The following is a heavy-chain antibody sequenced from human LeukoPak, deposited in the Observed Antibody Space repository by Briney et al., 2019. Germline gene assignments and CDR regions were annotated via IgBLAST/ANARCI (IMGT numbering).Heavy chain of an antibody. CDR1: GYTFTSYY. V-gene: IGHV1-46*01. CDR3: ARAVGTTYFDY. D-gene: IGHD1/OR15-1a*01. Sequence: GASVKVSCKASGYTFTSYYMHWVRQAPGQGLEWMGIINPSGGSTSYAQKFQGRVTMTRDMSTSTVYMELSSLRSEDTAVYYCARAVGTTYFDYWGQGTLVTVSS. J-gene: IGHJ4*02. CDR2: INPSGGST.